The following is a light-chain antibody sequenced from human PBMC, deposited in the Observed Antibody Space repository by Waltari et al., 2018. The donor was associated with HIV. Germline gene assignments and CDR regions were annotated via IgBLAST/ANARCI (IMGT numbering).Light chain of an antibody. Sequence: QSALTQPASVSGSPGPSITISCTGTSSDVGSYNLVSWYQQHPGKAPKPMIYEVTKRHSGVSNRFSGSKSGNTASLTISGLQAEDEGDYHCCSYAGTSILVFGGGTKLTVL. CDR3: CSYAGTSILV. CDR1: SSDVGSYNL. V-gene: IGLV2-23*02. J-gene: IGLJ3*02. CDR2: EVT.